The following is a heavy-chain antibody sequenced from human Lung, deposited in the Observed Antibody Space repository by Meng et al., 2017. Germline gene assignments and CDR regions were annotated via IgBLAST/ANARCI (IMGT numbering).Heavy chain of an antibody. CDR3: ARPKQANWYFDL. V-gene: IGHV4-34*01. D-gene: IGHD1/OR15-1a*01. Sequence: QPVGSGLLKPAGTLSPTWPSIGGSFGGYYWSSIRQPPGKGLEWIGEINHSGSTNYNPSPKSRVTISVDTSKNQFSLKLSSVTAADTAVYYCARPKQANWYFDLWGRGTLVTVSS. CDR1: GGSFGGYY. J-gene: IGHJ2*01. CDR2: INHSGST.